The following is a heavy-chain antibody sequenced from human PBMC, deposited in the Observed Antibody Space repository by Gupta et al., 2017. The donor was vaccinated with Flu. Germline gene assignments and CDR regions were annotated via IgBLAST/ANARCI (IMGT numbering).Heavy chain of an antibody. V-gene: IGHV4-59*12. Sequence: GKGLEWIGYIFHTGSANYNSSLKSRVSLSVDTSKNQVSLKLSSVTAADTAVYYCARKNSGSIPGMDVWGQGTTVTVSS. CDR3: ARKNSGSIPGMDV. J-gene: IGHJ6*02. D-gene: IGHD1-26*01. CDR2: IFHTGSA.